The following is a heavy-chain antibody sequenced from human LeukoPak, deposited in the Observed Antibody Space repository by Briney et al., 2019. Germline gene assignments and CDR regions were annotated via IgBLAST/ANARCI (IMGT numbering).Heavy chain of an antibody. CDR1: GGSFSGYY. CDR3: ARGSSLRDADAFDI. J-gene: IGHJ3*02. CDR2: INHSGST. Sequence: PSETLSLTRAVYGGSFSGYYWSWICQPPGKGLEWIGEINHSGSTNYNPSLKSRVTISVDTSKNQFSLKLSSVTAADTAVYYCARGSSLRDADAFDIWGQGTMVTVSS. V-gene: IGHV4-34*01. D-gene: IGHD4-17*01.